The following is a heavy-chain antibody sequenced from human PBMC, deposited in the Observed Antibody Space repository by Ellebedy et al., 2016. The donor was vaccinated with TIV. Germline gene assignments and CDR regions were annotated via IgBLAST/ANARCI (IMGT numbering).Heavy chain of an antibody. Sequence: GESLKISCEASGFTFRSYGMHWVRQAPGKGLEWVAVISYDGSNKYYGDSVKGRFTISRDNSKNTLYLQMNSLRAEDTAVYYCAKDLRIALIEDACDIWGQGAVVTVSS. CDR1: GFTFRSYG. V-gene: IGHV3-30*18. D-gene: IGHD3-22*01. J-gene: IGHJ3*02. CDR2: ISYDGSNK. CDR3: AKDLRIALIEDACDI.